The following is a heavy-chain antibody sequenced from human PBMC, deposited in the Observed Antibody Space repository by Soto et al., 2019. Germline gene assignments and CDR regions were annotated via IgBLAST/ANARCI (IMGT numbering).Heavy chain of an antibody. CDR2: ISYDGSNK. D-gene: IGHD5-18*01. Sequence: GGYLILSYAASGFTFSSYAMHWVRQAPGKGLEWVAVISYDGSNKYYADSVKGRFTISRDNSKNTLYLQMNSLRAEDTAVYYCARDSFTAMALYFFDFWGQGSLVTVYS. V-gene: IGHV3-30-3*01. CDR3: ARDSFTAMALYFFDF. CDR1: GFTFSSYA. J-gene: IGHJ4*02.